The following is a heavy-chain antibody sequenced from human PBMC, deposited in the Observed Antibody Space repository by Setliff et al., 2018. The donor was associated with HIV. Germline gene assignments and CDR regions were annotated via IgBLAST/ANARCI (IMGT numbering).Heavy chain of an antibody. CDR1: GSTFSYAW. V-gene: IGHV3-15*01. CDR3: AHKIYSSGYDSAFDG. Sequence: PGGSLRLSCTGSGSTFSYAWMSWVRQAPGKGLEWLGRIKSKADGGTADYAAPVRDRFVISRDDSRETLYLEMNNLKTDDTAVYYCAHKIYSSGYDSAFDGWGQGTMVTVSS. CDR2: IKSKADGGTA. J-gene: IGHJ3*01. D-gene: IGHD3-22*01.